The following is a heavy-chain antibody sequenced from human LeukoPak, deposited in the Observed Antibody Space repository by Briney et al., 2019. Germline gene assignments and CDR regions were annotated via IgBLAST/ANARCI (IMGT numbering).Heavy chain of an antibody. CDR2: IYSGGST. V-gene: IGHV3-53*01. CDR1: GFTVSSNH. Sequence: GGSLRLSCVASGFTVSSNHMSWVRQAPGKGLEWVSVIYSGGSTYYADSVKGRVTISRDNSKNTLYLQMNSLRAEDTVVYFCARERDYYDSSGYYSPAYSFDYWGQGTLVTVSS. CDR3: ARERDYYDSSGYYSPAYSFDY. D-gene: IGHD3-22*01. J-gene: IGHJ4*02.